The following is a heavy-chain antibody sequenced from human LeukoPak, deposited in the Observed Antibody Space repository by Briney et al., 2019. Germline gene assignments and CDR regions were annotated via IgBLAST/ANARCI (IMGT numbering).Heavy chain of an antibody. D-gene: IGHD2-2*01. CDR3: AKSGSTIWNY. J-gene: IGHJ4*02. CDR2: FSGSGGST. V-gene: IGHV3-23*01. Sequence: QPGGSLRLSCAASGFTFSGSALHWVRQAPGKGLEWVSAFSGSGGSTYYADSVKGRFTISRDNSKNTLYLQMNSLRAEDTAIYYCAKSGSTIWNYWGQGTLVTVSS. CDR1: GFTFSGSA.